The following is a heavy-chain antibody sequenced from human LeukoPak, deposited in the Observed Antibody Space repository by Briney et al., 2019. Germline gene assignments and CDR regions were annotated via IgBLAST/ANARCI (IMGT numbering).Heavy chain of an antibody. V-gene: IGHV1-18*01. CDR2: ISAYNGNT. D-gene: IGHD3-3*01. CDR1: GYTFTNYG. CDR3: ARDRNPYDFEGDHPNDY. J-gene: IGHJ4*02. Sequence: ASVKVSCKASGYTFTNYGITWVRQAPGQGLEWMGWISAYNGNTNYPQKLQGRVTMTTDTPTSTAYMELRSPRSDDTAVYYCARDRNPYDFEGDHPNDYWGQGTLVTVSS.